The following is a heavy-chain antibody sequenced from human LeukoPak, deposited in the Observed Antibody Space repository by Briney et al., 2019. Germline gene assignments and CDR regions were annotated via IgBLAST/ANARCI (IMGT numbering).Heavy chain of an antibody. Sequence: ASVKVSCKASGYSFTGHYMHWVRQAPGQGLEWMGWINPKSGGTNYAQKLRGRVTMTTDTSTSTAYMELRSLRSDDTAVYYCARDLRDWGQGTLVTVSS. V-gene: IGHV1-2*02. J-gene: IGHJ4*02. CDR2: INPKSGGT. CDR3: ARDLRD. CDR1: GYSFTGHY.